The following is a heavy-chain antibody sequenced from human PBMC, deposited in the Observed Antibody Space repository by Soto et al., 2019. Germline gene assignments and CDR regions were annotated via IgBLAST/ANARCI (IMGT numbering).Heavy chain of an antibody. CDR1: NTSISDDY. J-gene: IGHJ5*02. V-gene: IGHV4-59*01. CDR2: SHYSGNS. D-gene: IGHD2-2*01. Sequence: PSETLSLTCNVSNTSISDDYWAWIRQSPGKGLEWIGFSHYSGNSAYNPSLKTRVSMSVDTSKRQVSLKLTSVTAADTAVYYCARVAIYCISTSCLNWFDPWGQGTLVTVSS. CDR3: ARVAIYCISTSCLNWFDP.